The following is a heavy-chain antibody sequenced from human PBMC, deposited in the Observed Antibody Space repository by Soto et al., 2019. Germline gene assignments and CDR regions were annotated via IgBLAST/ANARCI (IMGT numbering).Heavy chain of an antibody. J-gene: IGHJ4*02. D-gene: IGHD6-19*01. Sequence: ASVKVSCKASGYTFTSYAIHWVRQAPGQRLEWMGWINAGNGNTKYSQKFQGRVAITRDTSASTAYMELSSLRSEYTAVYYCARVQNILSSGWSRGSSLIFDYWGQGTLVTVSS. CDR2: INAGNGNT. CDR3: ARVQNILSSGWSRGSSLIFDY. V-gene: IGHV1-3*01. CDR1: GYTFTSYA.